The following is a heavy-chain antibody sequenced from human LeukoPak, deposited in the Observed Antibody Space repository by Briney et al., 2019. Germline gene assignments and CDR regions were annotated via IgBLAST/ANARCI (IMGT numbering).Heavy chain of an antibody. CDR1: GGSISSGGYY. V-gene: IGHV4-31*03. D-gene: IGHD2-8*01. CDR3: ARDCTNGVCSFDY. Sequence: SQTLSLTCTVSGGSISSGGYYWSWFRQHPGKGLEWIGYIYYSGSTYYNPSLKSRVTISVDTSKNQFSLKLSSVTAADTAVYYCARDCTNGVCSFDYWGQGTLVTVSS. CDR2: IYYSGST. J-gene: IGHJ4*02.